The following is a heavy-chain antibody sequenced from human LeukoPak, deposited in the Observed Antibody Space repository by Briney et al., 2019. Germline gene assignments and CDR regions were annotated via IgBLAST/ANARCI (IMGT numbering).Heavy chain of an antibody. CDR1: GGSITPYY. D-gene: IGHD3/OR15-3a*01. Sequence: PSETLSLTCSVSGGSITPYYWSWIRQPPGKRLEWIGYISHNGTTNYNPSLKSRLTISLDTSKSQFSLKLGSVTAADTAVYFCARDMDFYMDVWGKGSTVTVSS. V-gene: IGHV4-59*12. CDR3: ARDMDFYMDV. J-gene: IGHJ6*03. CDR2: ISHNGTT.